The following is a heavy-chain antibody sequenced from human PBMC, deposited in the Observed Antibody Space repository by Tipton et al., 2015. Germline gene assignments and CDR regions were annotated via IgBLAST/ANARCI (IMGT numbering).Heavy chain of an antibody. CDR1: GGSVSSGSYY. D-gene: IGHD4-23*01. CDR2: ISFSDTT. Sequence: LRLSCTVSGGSVSSGSYYWRWIRQPPGKGLEWIGYISFSDTTNYNPSLKSRVTISVDTSKTQFSLKMSSVTASDTAVYYCARARGRHGGLFDSWGQGILVTVAS. V-gene: IGHV4-61*01. J-gene: IGHJ4*02. CDR3: ARARGRHGGLFDS.